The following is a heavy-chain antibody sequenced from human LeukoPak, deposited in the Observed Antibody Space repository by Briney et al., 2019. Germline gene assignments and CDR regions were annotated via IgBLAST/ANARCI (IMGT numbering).Heavy chain of an antibody. CDR2: IYPDNSAT. D-gene: IGHD2-21*01. CDR3: ATFKEIDYYYGMDV. V-gene: IGHV5-51*01. J-gene: IGHJ6*02. CDR1: GYIFTTYW. Sequence: GESLKISCKGSGYIFTTYWIGWVRQMPGKGLEWMAIIYPDNSATRYSPSFQGQVTISADKSTSTAYLQWSSLKASDTAMYYCATFKEIDYYYGMDVWGQGTTVTVSS.